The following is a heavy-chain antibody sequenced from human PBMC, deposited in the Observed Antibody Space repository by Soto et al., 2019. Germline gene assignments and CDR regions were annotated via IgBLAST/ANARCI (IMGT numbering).Heavy chain of an antibody. V-gene: IGHV4-39*01. J-gene: IGHJ6*02. CDR2: IYYSGST. Sequence: QLQLQESGPGLVKPSETLSLTCTVSGGSISSSSYYWGWIRQPPGKGLEWIGIIYYSGSTYYNPSLKCRVTIPVDTSKNQFSLKLSSVTAADTAVYYCASQASPYYYYGMDVWGQGTTVTVSS. CDR1: GGSISSSSYY. CDR3: ASQASPYYYYGMDV.